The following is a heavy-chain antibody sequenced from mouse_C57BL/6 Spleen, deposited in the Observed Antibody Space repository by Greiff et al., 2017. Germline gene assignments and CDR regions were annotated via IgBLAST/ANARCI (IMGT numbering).Heavy chain of an antibody. V-gene: IGHV1-55*01. Sequence: QVQLQQPGAELVKPGASVKMSCKASAYTFTSYWITWVKQRPGQGLEWIGDTYPGSGSTNYNEKFKSKATLTVDTSSSTAYKQLSSLTSEDSAVYYCARNYCGSSPDYWGRSTTRAVSS. CDR3: ARNYCGSSPDY. D-gene: IGHD1-1*01. CDR1: AYTFTSYW. J-gene: IGHJ2*01. CDR2: TYPGSGST.